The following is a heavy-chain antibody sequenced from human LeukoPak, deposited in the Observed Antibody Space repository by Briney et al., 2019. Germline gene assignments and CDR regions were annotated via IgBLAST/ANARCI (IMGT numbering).Heavy chain of an antibody. D-gene: IGHD1-26*01. CDR2: IRSKANGGTT. Sequence: GGSLRLSCTAPGFNFGDYAMTWVRQAPGKGLEWVGFIRSKANGGTTEYAASVKGRVTISGDDSKSIAFLQMNSLKTEDTAVYYCTTVGATTGPDYWGQGTLVTVSS. CDR3: TTVGATTGPDY. CDR1: GFNFGDYA. J-gene: IGHJ4*02. V-gene: IGHV3-49*04.